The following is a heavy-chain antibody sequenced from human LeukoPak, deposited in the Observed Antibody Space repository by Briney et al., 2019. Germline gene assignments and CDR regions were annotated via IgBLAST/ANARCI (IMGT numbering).Heavy chain of an antibody. CDR1: GFTFSSYA. J-gene: IGHJ5*02. D-gene: IGHD6-13*01. Sequence: PGGSLRFSCAASGFTFSSYAMSWVRQAPGKGLELVSSISRSGTYTFYADSVKGRFTISRDSAENYLFLQMNSLRAEDPAVYYCARDPRASTAAAGWFDPWGQGALVIVSS. CDR2: ISRSGTYT. V-gene: IGHV3-21*01. CDR3: ARDPRASTAAAGWFDP.